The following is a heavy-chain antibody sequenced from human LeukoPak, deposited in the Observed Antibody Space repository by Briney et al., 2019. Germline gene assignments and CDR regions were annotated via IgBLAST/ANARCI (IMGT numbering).Heavy chain of an antibody. D-gene: IGHD1-1*01. CDR3: TRETTTFDY. J-gene: IGHJ4*02. V-gene: IGHV3-74*01. CDR1: GFSFSSYW. Sequence: PGGSLRLSCAASGFSFSSYWMHWVRQAPGKGLMWVARINPDGRGPSYADSVKGRFTISTDNAKNTVCLQMNSLRAEDTAVYYCTRETTTFDYWGQGTLVTVSS. CDR2: INPDGRGP.